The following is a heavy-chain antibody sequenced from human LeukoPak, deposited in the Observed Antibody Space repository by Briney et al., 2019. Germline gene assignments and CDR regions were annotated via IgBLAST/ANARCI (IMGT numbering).Heavy chain of an antibody. CDR3: TRMTTGHDY. J-gene: IGHJ4*02. D-gene: IGHD4-17*01. CDR2: INHSGYT. Sequence: SETLSLTCAVSGVSFNDYYWSWVRQTPGKGLEWIGEINHSGYTNDSPSLKSRVTLSIDTSRRQFSLNLRSVTVADTGIYYCTRMTTGHDYWGQGTLVTVSS. V-gene: IGHV4-34*01. CDR1: GVSFNDYY.